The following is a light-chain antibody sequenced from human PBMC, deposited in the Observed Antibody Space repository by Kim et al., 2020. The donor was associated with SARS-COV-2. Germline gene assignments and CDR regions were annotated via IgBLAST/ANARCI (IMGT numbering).Light chain of an antibody. Sequence: SPRDSSAPACEAGQTGSSSYLAWYQQRPSHTPGLLIYGASSRATGIPDRCSVSGSGTDFTLTITRLEPEDFAVYYCQKYSSSPATFGQGTKVDIK. V-gene: IGKV3-20*01. CDR3: QKYSSSPAT. CDR1: QTGSSSY. J-gene: IGKJ1*01. CDR2: GAS.